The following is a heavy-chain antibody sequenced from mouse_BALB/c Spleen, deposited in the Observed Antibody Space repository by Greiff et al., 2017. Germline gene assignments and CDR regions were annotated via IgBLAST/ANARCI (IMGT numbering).Heavy chain of an antibody. Sequence: EVKLVESGPGLVKPSQSLSLTCSVTGYSITSGYYWNWIRQFPGNKLEWMGYISYDGSNNYNPSLKNRISITRDTSKNQFFLKLNSVTTEDTATYYCARRAYYGRAPYYYAMDYWGQGTSVTVSS. J-gene: IGHJ4*01. V-gene: IGHV3-6*02. CDR1: GYSITSGYY. D-gene: IGHD1-1*01. CDR3: ARRAYYGRAPYYYAMDY. CDR2: ISYDGSN.